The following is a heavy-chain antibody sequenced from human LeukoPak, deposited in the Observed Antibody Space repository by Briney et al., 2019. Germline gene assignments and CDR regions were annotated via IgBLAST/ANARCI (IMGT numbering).Heavy chain of an antibody. CDR1: GFTFSSYA. V-gene: IGHV3-30-3*01. D-gene: IGHD5-24*01. CDR2: ISYDGSNK. Sequence: GGSLRLSCAASGFTFSSYAMHWVRQAPGKGLEWVAVISYDGSNKYYADSVKGRFTISRDNSKNTLYLQMNSLRAEDTAVYYCARDSGVEMATSYYYGMDVWGQGTTVTVSS. CDR3: ARDSGVEMATSYYYGMDV. J-gene: IGHJ6*02.